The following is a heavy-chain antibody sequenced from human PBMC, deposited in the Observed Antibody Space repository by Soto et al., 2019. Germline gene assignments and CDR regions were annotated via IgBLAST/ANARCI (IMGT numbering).Heavy chain of an antibody. CDR2: IAYDGSNK. D-gene: IGHD2-2*01. V-gene: IGHV3-30*18. CDR1: GFTFSSYG. J-gene: IGHJ6*02. CDR3: AKACRSMQYYSYGMDV. Sequence: QVQLVESGGGVVQPGRSLRLSGAASGFTFSSYGMHGVRQAPGKGLEGVAVIAYDGSNKYYADSVKGRFTISRDNSKNKLYLQMNRLRAEDTAVYYCAKACRSMQYYSYGMDVWGDGTTVTVS.